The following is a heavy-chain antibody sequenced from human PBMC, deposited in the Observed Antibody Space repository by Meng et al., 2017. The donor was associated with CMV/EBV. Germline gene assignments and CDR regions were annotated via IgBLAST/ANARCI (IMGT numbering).Heavy chain of an antibody. CDR3: ARGQAPDFNYDFWRGAFDI. Sequence: GGSLRLSCAASGFTFSSYEMNWVRQAPGKGLEWVSYISSSGSTIYSADSVKGRFTISRDNDKNSLYLQMNSLRAEDTAVYYCARGQAPDFNYDFWRGAFDIWGQGTMVTVSS. CDR2: ISSSGSTI. CDR1: GFTFSSYE. J-gene: IGHJ3*02. D-gene: IGHD3-3*01. V-gene: IGHV3-48*03.